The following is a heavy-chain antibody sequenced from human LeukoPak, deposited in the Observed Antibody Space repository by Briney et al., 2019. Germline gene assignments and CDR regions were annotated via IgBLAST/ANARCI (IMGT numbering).Heavy chain of an antibody. CDR2: IKQDGSEK. J-gene: IGHJ4*02. D-gene: IGHD6-13*01. V-gene: IGHV3-7*01. CDR3: AREVVAAAGSYYFDY. CDR1: GFTFSKYW. Sequence: PGGSLRLSFAASGFTFSKYWMSWVRQAPGKGPGWVANIKQDGSEKYYVDSVKGRFTISRDNAKNSLYLQMNSLRAEDTAVYYCAREVVAAAGSYYFDYWGQGTLVTVSS.